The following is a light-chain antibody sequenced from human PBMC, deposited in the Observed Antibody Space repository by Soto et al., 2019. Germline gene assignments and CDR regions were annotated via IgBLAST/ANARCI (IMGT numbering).Light chain of an antibody. J-gene: IGLJ2*01. V-gene: IGLV2-8*01. CDR1: SSDIGAYYY. CDR2: EVS. Sequence: QSVLTQPPSASGSPGQSVTISCTGTSSDIGAYYYVSWYQQHPGKAPKLMIYEVSKRPSGVPDRFSGSKSGNTASLTVSGLQAEDEADSYCSSYAGSNNRVVFGGGTKLTVL. CDR3: SSYAGSNNRVV.